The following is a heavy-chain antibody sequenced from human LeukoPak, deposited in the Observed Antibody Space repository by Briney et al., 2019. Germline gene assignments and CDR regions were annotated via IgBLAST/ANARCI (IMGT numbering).Heavy chain of an antibody. CDR2: IYYTGST. CDR1: GGSIISSDNF. D-gene: IGHD3-10*01. V-gene: IGHV4-30-4*08. J-gene: IGHJ4*02. Sequence: SQTLSLTCTVSGGSIISSDNFWSWIRQPPGKGLEWIGYIYYTGSTYYNPPLKSRITISVDTSKKQFSLKLSSVTAADTAVYYCARAAGGVRGVVDYWGQGTLVSVSS. CDR3: ARAAGGVRGVVDY.